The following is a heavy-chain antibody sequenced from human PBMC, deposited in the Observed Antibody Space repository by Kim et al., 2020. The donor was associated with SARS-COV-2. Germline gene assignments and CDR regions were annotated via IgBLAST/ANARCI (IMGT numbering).Heavy chain of an antibody. V-gene: IGHV3-33*08. D-gene: IGHD1-26*01. Sequence: GGSLRLSCVASGYTFTSYGMHWVRQAPGKGLEWVAVIWWDGTNKYYADSVKGRFTISRDNSKNTVYLQMNSLRVEDTAVYYCAREGWAYLYGMDVWGQGSTVTVSS. CDR1: GYTFTSYG. J-gene: IGHJ6*02. CDR3: AREGWAYLYGMDV. CDR2: IWWDGTNK.